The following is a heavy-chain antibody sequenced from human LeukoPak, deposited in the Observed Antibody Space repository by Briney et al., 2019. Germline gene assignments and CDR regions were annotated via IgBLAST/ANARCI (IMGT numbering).Heavy chain of an antibody. D-gene: IGHD5-18*01. CDR3: ARGEVDTAMAPYYYYMDV. V-gene: IGHV1-69*05. CDR2: IILIFGTA. J-gene: IGHJ6*03. Sequence: ASVKVSCKASGGTFSSYAISWVRQAPGQGLEWMGRIILIFGTANYAQKFQGRVTITTDESTSTAYMELSSLRSEDTAVYYCARGEVDTAMAPYYYYMDVWGKGTTVTVSS. CDR1: GGTFSSYA.